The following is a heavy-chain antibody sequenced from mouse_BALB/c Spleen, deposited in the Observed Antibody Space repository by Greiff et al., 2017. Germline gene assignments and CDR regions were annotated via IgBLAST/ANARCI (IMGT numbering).Heavy chain of an antibody. CDR2: INPSTGGT. Sequence: VQLKQSGPELVKTGASVKISCKASGYSFTDYYMHWVKQSPEKSFEWIGEINPSTGGTSYNQKFKGKATLTVDKSSSTAYMQLKSLTSEDSAVYYCARGGNYYAMDYWGQGTSVTVSS. V-gene: IGHV1-42*01. D-gene: IGHD2-1*01. J-gene: IGHJ4*01. CDR1: GYSFTDYY. CDR3: ARGGNYYAMDY.